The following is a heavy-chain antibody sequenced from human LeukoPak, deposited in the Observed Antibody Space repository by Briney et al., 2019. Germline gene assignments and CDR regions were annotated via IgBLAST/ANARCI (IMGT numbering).Heavy chain of an antibody. V-gene: IGHV3-23*01. D-gene: IGHD5-12*01. CDR2: ISGSGGST. CDR3: AKDSLKWLRFYYFDY. J-gene: IGHJ4*02. Sequence: GGSLRLSCAASGFTFSSYAMSWVRQAPGKGLEWVSAISGSGGSTYYADSVKGRFTISRDNSKNTLYLQMDSLRAEDTAVYYCAKDSLKWLRFYYFDYWGQGTLVTVSS. CDR1: GFTFSSYA.